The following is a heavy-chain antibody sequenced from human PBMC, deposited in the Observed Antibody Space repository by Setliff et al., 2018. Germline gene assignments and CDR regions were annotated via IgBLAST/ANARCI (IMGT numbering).Heavy chain of an antibody. CDR1: GFTFSGHW. V-gene: IGHV3-74*01. J-gene: IGHJ4*02. CDR3: ARGVARAVAASYYLDY. CDR2: IKTDGSYT. D-gene: IGHD6-19*01. Sequence: PGGSLRISCAASGFTFSGHWMHWVRQAPGKGLVWVSRIKTDGSYTNYADSVKGRFTISRDNAKNALYVQMNSLRAEDTAVYYCARGVARAVAASYYLDYWGQGTQVTVSS.